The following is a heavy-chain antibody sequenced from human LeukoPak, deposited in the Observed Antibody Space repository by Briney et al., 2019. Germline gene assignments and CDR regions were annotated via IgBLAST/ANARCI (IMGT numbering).Heavy chain of an antibody. J-gene: IGHJ6*03. CDR1: GFTFDYYA. CDR2: INIYNTI. D-gene: IGHD1-1*01. Sequence: GGSLRLSCVASGFTFDYYAMNWVRQAPGKGLEWVSYINIYNTIHYADSVKGRFTISRDDAKNSLYLQMNSLRPEDTAVYYCARVEATTARSYYYYYMDVWGKGTTVTVSS. CDR3: ARVEATTARSYYYYYMDV. V-gene: IGHV3-69-1*01.